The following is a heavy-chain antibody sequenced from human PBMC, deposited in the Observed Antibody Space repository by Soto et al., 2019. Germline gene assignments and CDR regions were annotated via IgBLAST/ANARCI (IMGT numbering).Heavy chain of an antibody. CDR1: GGSFSGYY. CDR3: ARAGTENWFDP. D-gene: IGHD3-10*01. V-gene: IGHV4-34*01. CDR2: INHSGST. Sequence: SETLSLTCAVYGGSFSGYYWSWIRQPPGKGLEWIGEINHSGSTNYSPSLKSRVTISVDTSKNQFSLKLSSVTAADTAVYYCARAGTENWFDPWGQGTLVTVSS. J-gene: IGHJ5*02.